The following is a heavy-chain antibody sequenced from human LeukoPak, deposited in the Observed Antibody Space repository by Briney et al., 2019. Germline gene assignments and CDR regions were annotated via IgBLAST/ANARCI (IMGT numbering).Heavy chain of an antibody. J-gene: IGHJ4*02. CDR1: GFTFDDYA. CDR3: AKDISPLLGYYFDY. D-gene: IGHD7-27*01. Sequence: PGRSLRLSCAASGFTFDDYAMHWVRQAPGKGLEWVSGISWNSGSIGYADSVKGRFTISRDNAKNSLYLQMNSLRAEDTALYYCAKDISPLLGYYFDYWGQGTLVTASS. CDR2: ISWNSGSI. V-gene: IGHV3-9*01.